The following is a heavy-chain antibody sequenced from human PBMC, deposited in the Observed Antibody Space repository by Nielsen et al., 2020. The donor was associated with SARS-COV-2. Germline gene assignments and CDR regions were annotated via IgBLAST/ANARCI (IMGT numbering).Heavy chain of an antibody. CDR1: GFTFSSYS. Sequence: GGSLRLSCAASGFTFSSYSMNWVRQAPGKGLEWVSSISSSSSYVYYADSVKGRFTISRDNAKNSLYLQMNSLRAEDTALYYCAKGDYYDSSGYLFDPWGQGTLVTVSS. CDR2: ISSSSSYV. CDR3: AKGDYYDSSGYLFDP. V-gene: IGHV3-21*04. D-gene: IGHD3-22*01. J-gene: IGHJ5*02.